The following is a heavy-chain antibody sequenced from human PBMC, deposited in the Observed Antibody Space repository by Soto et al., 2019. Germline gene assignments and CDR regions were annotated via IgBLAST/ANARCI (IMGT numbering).Heavy chain of an antibody. Sequence: LRLSCAASGFTFSSYSMNWVRQAPGKGLEWVSSISSSSSYIYYADSVKGRFTISRDNAKNSLYLQMNSLRAEDTAVYYCARGESSAAHDYWGQGTLFTVSA. CDR2: ISSSSSYI. CDR3: ARGESSAAHDY. CDR1: GFTFSSYS. V-gene: IGHV3-21*01. J-gene: IGHJ4*02. D-gene: IGHD2-2*01.